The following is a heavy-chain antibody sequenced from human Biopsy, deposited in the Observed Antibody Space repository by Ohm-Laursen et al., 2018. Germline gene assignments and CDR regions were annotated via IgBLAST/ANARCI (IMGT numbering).Heavy chain of an antibody. J-gene: IGHJ5*02. D-gene: IGHD3-22*01. CDR2: INAKTGDT. CDR3: TRGGYYYDSLAYYYWFDP. V-gene: IGHV1-2*02. Sequence: VASVKVSCKASGYTFTGYHVHWVRQAPGQGLEWMGWINAKTGDTNYAQKFQGRVTMTRDTSISTAYVDLSSLRSDDTAVYYCTRGGYYYDSLAYYYWFDPWGQGTQVTVSS. CDR1: GYTFTGYH.